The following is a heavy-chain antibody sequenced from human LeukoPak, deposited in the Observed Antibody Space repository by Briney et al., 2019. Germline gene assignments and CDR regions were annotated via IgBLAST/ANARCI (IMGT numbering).Heavy chain of an antibody. D-gene: IGHD3-3*02. CDR1: GFTFSSYS. CDR3: AKILARVWYFDL. V-gene: IGHV3-21*04. CDR2: ISSSSSYI. Sequence: GGSLRLSCAASGFTFSSYSMNWVRQAPGKGLEWVSSISSSSSYIYYADSVKGRFTISRDNSKNSLYLQMNSLRTEDTALYYCAKILARVWYFDLWGRGTLVTVSS. J-gene: IGHJ2*01.